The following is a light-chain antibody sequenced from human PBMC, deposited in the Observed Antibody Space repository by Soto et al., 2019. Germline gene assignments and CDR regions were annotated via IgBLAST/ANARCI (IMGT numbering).Light chain of an antibody. J-gene: IGKJ1*01. Sequence: EVVMTQSPDTLSVSPGERATLSCRASQSVSSNLAWYQQKPGQAPRLLIYGASTRATGIPARFSGSGSGTEFSLSISSLQSEDFAVYYCQQYNNWLWTFGQGTKVEIK. CDR2: GAS. CDR1: QSVSSN. CDR3: QQYNNWLWT. V-gene: IGKV3-15*01.